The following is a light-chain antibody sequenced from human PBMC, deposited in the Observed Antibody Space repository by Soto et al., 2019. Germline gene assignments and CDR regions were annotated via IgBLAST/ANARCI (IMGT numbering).Light chain of an antibody. Sequence: DIQLTQSPSFLSASVGDRVTITCRASQDIHTYLAWYQQKPGKAPKLLIFAASTLQNGVPSRFSGSGTWTEFTVTIISLQPEDFATYYCQQRKSYPFTFGQGTRLEIK. J-gene: IGKJ5*01. CDR2: AAS. V-gene: IGKV1-9*01. CDR3: QQRKSYPFT. CDR1: QDIHTY.